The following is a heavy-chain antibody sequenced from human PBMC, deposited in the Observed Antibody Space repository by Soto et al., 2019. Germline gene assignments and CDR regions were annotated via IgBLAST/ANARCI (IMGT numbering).Heavy chain of an antibody. D-gene: IGHD6-6*01. CDR3: AIDRPTTSSSKMDV. CDR1: GFTFSTFA. Sequence: GGSLRLSCAASGFTFSTFAMSWVRQAPGKGLEWVSTISGGGDGTYYADSVKGRFTISRDNSKNTMYLQMDSLRAEDTAVYYCAIDRPTTSSSKMDVWGKGTTVTVSS. CDR2: ISGGGDGT. V-gene: IGHV3-23*01. J-gene: IGHJ6*04.